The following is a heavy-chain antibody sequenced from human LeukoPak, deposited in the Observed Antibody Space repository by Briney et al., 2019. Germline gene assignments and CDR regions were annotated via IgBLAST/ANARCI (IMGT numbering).Heavy chain of an antibody. Sequence: GGSLRLSCAASGFTFSNYAMHWVRQAPGKGLEWVALIWYAGNNKYYTDSVKGRFTISRDNSKNTLNLQMNSLRAEDTAVYYCVHCGGDCYPCCGMDVWGQGTTVTVSS. J-gene: IGHJ6*02. CDR2: IWYAGNNK. D-gene: IGHD2-21*02. CDR1: GFTFSNYA. V-gene: IGHV3-33*01. CDR3: VHCGGDCYPCCGMDV.